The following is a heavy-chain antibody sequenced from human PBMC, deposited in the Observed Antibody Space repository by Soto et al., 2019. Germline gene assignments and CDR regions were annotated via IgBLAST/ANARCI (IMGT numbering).Heavy chain of an antibody. D-gene: IGHD3-3*02. CDR3: ARATFSWFDP. CDR1: GDSVSSKSVA. V-gene: IGHV6-1*01. Sequence: SQTLSLTCAIFGDSVSSKSVAWNWIRQSPSRGLERLGRTYYRSKWYNDYAVSVKSRIAINPDTSRNQFSLQLNSVTPEDTAVYFCARATFSWFDPWGQGTLVTVSS. J-gene: IGHJ5*02. CDR2: TYYRSKWYN.